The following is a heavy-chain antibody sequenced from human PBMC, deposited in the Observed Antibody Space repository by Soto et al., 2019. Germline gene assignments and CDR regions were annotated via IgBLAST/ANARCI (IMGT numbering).Heavy chain of an antibody. CDR3: ARGLGSSSSAFSVY. CDR1: GYTFSSYC. V-gene: IGHV1-18*04. D-gene: IGHD6-6*01. CDR2: ISAYNGKT. J-gene: IGHJ4*02. Sequence: ASVKVSCKASGYTFSSYCIIWVRTAPGQVLEWMGGISAYNGKTNYEQKHQGRVTTTTDTSTSTAYRELRSLRADHTAVYYWARGLGSSSSAFSVYWGQGPLVTV.